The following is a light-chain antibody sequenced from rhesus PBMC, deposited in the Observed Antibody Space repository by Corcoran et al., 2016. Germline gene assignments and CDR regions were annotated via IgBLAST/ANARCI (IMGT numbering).Light chain of an antibody. CDR3: QQRNSYPFT. V-gene: IGKV1-25*01. CDR1: QGISSY. J-gene: IGKJ3*01. Sequence: DIQMTQSPSSLSASVGDRVTITCRASQGISSYLAWYQQKPGKAPKLLIYKASTLQSGVPSRFRGNGSGTDFTLTISSLQPEDFATYYCQQRNSYPFTFGPGTKLDIK. CDR2: KAS.